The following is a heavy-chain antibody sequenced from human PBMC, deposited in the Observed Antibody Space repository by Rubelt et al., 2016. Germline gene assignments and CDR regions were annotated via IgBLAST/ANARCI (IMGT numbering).Heavy chain of an antibody. CDR2: IWYDGSKG. J-gene: IGHJ4*02. D-gene: IGHD5/OR15-5a*01. V-gene: IGHV3-33*01. Sequence: EWVAVIWYDGSKGYYADSVKGRFAISRDNSKNTLYLQMNSLRAEDTAVYYCARGVPPDYWGQGTLVTVSS. CDR3: ARGVPPDY.